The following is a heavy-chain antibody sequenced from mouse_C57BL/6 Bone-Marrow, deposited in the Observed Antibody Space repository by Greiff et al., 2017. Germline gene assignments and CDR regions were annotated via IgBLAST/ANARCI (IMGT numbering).Heavy chain of an antibody. D-gene: IGHD3-2*02. V-gene: IGHV1-69*01. J-gene: IGHJ3*01. CDR3: AIDSSGLAWCAY. Sequence: QVQLQQPGAELVMPGASVKLSCKASGYTFTSYWMHWVKQRPGQGLEWIGEIDPSDSYTNSNQKFKGKSTLTVDKSSTTAYMQLSSLTSEDSAVYYCAIDSSGLAWCAYWGQGTLVTVSA. CDR2: IDPSDSYT. CDR1: GYTFTSYW.